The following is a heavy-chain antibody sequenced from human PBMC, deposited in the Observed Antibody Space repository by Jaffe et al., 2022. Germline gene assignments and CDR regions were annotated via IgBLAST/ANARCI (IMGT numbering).Heavy chain of an antibody. J-gene: IGHJ5*02. CDR1: GGSISSGSYY. D-gene: IGHD3-16*01. Sequence: QVQLQESGPGLVKPSQTLSLTCTVSGGSISSGSYYWSWIRQPAGKGLEWIGRIYTSGSTNYNPSLKSRVTISVDTSKNQFSLKLSSVTAADTAVYYCARGGRMGNWFDPWGQGTLVTVSS. CDR3: ARGGRMGNWFDP. V-gene: IGHV4-61*02. CDR2: IYTSGST.